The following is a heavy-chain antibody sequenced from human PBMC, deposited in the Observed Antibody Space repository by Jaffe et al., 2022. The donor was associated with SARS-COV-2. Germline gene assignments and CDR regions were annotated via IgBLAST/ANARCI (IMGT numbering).Heavy chain of an antibody. CDR3: ASVANSYGLYYYYYYMDV. Sequence: QLQLQESGPGLVKPSETLSLTCTVSGGSISSSSYYWGWIRQPPGKGLEWIGSIYYSGSTYYNPSLKSRVTISVDTSKNQFSLKLSSVTAADTAVYYCASVANSYGLYYYYYYMDVWGKGTTVTVSS. CDR2: IYYSGST. V-gene: IGHV4-39*01. CDR1: GGSISSSSYY. J-gene: IGHJ6*03. D-gene: IGHD5-18*01.